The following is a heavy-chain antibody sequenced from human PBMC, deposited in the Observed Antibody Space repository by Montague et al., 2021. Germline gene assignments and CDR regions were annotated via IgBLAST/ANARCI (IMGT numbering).Heavy chain of an antibody. CDR2: ITSSSSTK. J-gene: IGHJ4*02. Sequence: SLRLSCAASGFTFSSFGMNWVRQAPGKGLEWVSYITSSSSTKDYADSVKGRLTISRDNAKNSLYPQMNSLRDEDTAVYYCARGRGYSQGYWGQGTLVTVSS. CDR1: GFTFSSFG. V-gene: IGHV3-48*02. CDR3: ARGRGYSQGY. D-gene: IGHD5-18*01.